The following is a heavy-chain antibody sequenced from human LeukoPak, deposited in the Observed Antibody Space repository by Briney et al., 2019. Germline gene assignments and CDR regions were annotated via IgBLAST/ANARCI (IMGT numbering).Heavy chain of an antibody. D-gene: IGHD6-13*01. J-gene: IGHJ4*02. CDR1: GFTFSSYS. V-gene: IGHV3-48*01. CDR2: ISSSSSTI. CDR3: ARSHKQQLVDFDY. Sequence: GGSLRLSCAASGFTFSSYSMNWVRQAPGKGLEWVSYISSSSSTIYYADSVKGRFTISRDNAKNSLYLQMNSLRAEDTAVYYCARSHKQQLVDFDYWGQGTLATVSS.